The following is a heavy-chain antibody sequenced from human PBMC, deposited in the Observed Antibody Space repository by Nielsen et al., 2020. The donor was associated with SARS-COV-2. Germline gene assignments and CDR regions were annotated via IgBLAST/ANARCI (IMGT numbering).Heavy chain of an antibody. Sequence: GGSLRLSCAGSGFTFSSYYMNWVRQAPGKGLMWVSRINTDGSKSAYADSVKGRFTISRDNSKSMLSLQMNGLRADDTAVYYCAIAPDVKTPMASGYWGQGTLVTVSS. D-gene: IGHD5-18*01. CDR2: INTDGSKS. CDR3: AIAPDVKTPMASGY. J-gene: IGHJ4*02. CDR1: GFTFSSYY. V-gene: IGHV3-74*01.